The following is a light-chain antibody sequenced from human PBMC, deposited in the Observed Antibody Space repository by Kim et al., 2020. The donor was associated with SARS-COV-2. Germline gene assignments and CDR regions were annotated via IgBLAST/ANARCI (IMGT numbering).Light chain of an antibody. V-gene: IGLV3-19*01. CDR1: SLRSYY. Sequence: SSELTQDPAVSVALGQTVRITCQGDSLRSYYASWYQQKPGQAPVLVIYGKNNRPSGIPDRFSGSRSGNTASLTITGAQAEDEADYYCTSRDSSGNHVVF. CDR3: TSRDSSGNHVV. J-gene: IGLJ2*01. CDR2: GKN.